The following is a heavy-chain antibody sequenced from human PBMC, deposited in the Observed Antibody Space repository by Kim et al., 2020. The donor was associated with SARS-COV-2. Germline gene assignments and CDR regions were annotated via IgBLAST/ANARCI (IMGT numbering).Heavy chain of an antibody. Sequence: ASVKVSCKASGYTFTGYYMHWVRQAPGQGLEWMGWINPNSGGTNYAQKFQGWVTMTRDTSISTAYMELSRLTSDDTAVYYCATSRSGATAWDDAFDIWGQGKLVIVSS. CDR2: INPNSGGT. V-gene: IGHV1-2*04. CDR1: GYTFTGYY. J-gene: IGHJ3*02. CDR3: ATSRSGATAWDDAFDI. D-gene: IGHD1-26*01.